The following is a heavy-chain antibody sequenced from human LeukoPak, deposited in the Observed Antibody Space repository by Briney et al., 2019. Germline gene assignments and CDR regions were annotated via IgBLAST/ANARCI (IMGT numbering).Heavy chain of an antibody. CDR3: ARGDTYSSGWYAGGYYYCGVDV. CDR2: IIPIFGTA. Sequence: GSSVKVSCKASGGTFSSYAISWVRQAPGQGLEWMGGIIPIFGTANYAQKFQGRVTITADESTSTAYMELSSLRSEDTAVYYCARGDTYSSGWYAGGYYYCGVDVWGQGTTVTVSS. D-gene: IGHD6-19*01. V-gene: IGHV1-69*01. J-gene: IGHJ6*02. CDR1: GGTFSSYA.